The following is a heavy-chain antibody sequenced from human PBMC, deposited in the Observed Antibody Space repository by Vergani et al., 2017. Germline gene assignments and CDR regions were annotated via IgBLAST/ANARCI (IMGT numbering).Heavy chain of an antibody. Sequence: QVQLVESGGGVVQPGGSLRLSCAASGFTFSSYGMHWVRQAPGKGLEWVAFIRYDGSNKYYADSVKGRFTISRDNSKNTLYLQMNSLRAEDTAVYYCAKDITPATAGTDYWDRGTLVTVS. CDR3: AKDITPATAGTDY. D-gene: IGHD6-13*01. J-gene: IGHJ4*02. CDR2: IRYDGSNK. CDR1: GFTFSSYG. V-gene: IGHV3-30*02.